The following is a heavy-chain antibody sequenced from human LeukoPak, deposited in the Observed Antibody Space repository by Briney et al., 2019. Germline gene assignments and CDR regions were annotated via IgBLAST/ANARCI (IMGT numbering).Heavy chain of an antibody. CDR3: ARDDYGDSGPLFDY. J-gene: IGHJ4*02. Sequence: AGGSLRLSCAASGFTFSSYNMNWVRRAPGQGLEWVSTIRTNGAGTHYADSVRGRFTISRDDSKNTLYLQMDSLRAEDTAVYYCARDDYGDSGPLFDYWGQGTLATVSS. CDR2: IRTNGAGT. V-gene: IGHV3-23*01. CDR1: GFTFSSYN. D-gene: IGHD4-17*01.